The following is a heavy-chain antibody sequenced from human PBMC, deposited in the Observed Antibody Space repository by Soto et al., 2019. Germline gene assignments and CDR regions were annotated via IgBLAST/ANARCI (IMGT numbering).Heavy chain of an antibody. CDR2: TRNKANSYTT. J-gene: IGHJ4*02. D-gene: IGHD3-22*01. CDR1: GFTFSDHY. V-gene: IGHV3-72*01. CDR3: AREGSGIVVAPGFDY. Sequence: PGGSLRLSCAASGFTFSDHYMDWVRQAPGKGLEWVGRTRNKANSYTTEYAASVKGRFTISRDDSKNSLYLQMNSLKTEDTAVYYCAREGSGIVVAPGFDYWGQGTLVTVSS.